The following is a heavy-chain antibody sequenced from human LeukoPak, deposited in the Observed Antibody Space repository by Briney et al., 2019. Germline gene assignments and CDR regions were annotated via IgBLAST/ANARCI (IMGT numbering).Heavy chain of an antibody. V-gene: IGHV4-38-2*02. CDR1: GYSINSGYY. CDR2: IYRTGST. D-gene: IGHD4-17*01. CDR3: ARQKYGDYRNAFDI. Sequence: SETLSLTCTVSGYSINSGYYWVWIRQPPGKGLEWIGSIYRTGSTNYNPSLKSRVTISLDTSKNQFSLNLSSVTAADTAVYYCARQKYGDYRNAFDIWGQGRMVTVSS. J-gene: IGHJ3*02.